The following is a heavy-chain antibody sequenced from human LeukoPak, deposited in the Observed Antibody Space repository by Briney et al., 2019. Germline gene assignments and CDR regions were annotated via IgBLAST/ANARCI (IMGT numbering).Heavy chain of an antibody. CDR3: AREAGGDDAFDI. CDR2: IYTSGST. D-gene: IGHD2-21*02. J-gene: IGHJ3*02. Sequence: SETLSLTCTVSGGSISSGSYYWSWIRQPAGKGLEWIGRIYTSGSTNYNPSLKSRVTISVDTSKNQFSLKLSTVTAADTAVYHCAREAGGDDAFDIWGQGTLVTVSS. V-gene: IGHV4-61*02. CDR1: GGSISSGSYY.